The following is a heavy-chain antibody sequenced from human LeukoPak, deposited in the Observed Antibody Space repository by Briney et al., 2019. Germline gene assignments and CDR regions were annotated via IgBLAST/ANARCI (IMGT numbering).Heavy chain of an antibody. D-gene: IGHD3-9*01. J-gene: IGHJ5*02. V-gene: IGHV4-34*01. CDR2: INHSGST. Sequence: SETLSLTCGVYGGSFGGYYWSWIRQPPGKGLEWIGEINHSGSTNYNPSLKSRVTITGVTSKNQFSLKLSSVTAADTAVYYCARRAPKHYDILYGYYNRGSARASLNWFDPWGQGNLVTVSS. CDR3: ARRAPKHYDILYGYYNRGSARASLNWFDP. CDR1: GGSFGGYY.